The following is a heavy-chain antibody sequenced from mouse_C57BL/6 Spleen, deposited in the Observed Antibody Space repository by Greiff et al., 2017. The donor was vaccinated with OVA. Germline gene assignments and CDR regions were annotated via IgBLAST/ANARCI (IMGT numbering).Heavy chain of an antibody. CDR2: FHPYNDDT. V-gene: IGHV1-47*01. J-gene: IGHJ3*01. CDR1: GYTFTTYP. CDR3: ARAYSNYDAWFAY. Sequence: VQLQESGAELVKPGASVKMSCKASGYTFTTYPIEWMKQNHGKSLEWIGNFHPYNDDTKYNEKFKGKATLTVEKSSSTVYLELSRLTSDDSAVYYCARAYSNYDAWFAYWGQGTLVTVSA. D-gene: IGHD2-5*01.